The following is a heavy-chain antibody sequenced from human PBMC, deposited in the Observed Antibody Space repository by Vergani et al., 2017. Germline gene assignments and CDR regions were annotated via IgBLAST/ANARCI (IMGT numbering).Heavy chain of an antibody. Sequence: QVQLVQSGAEVKKPGASVKVSCKASGYTFTSYYMHWVRQAPGQGLEWRGIINPSVGSTSYAQKFQGRVTMTRDTSTSTVNMELSSLRSEDTAVYSCASDSAVITMVRGVIGWFDPWGQGTLVTVSS. CDR2: INPSVGST. D-gene: IGHD3-10*01. V-gene: IGHV1-46*03. J-gene: IGHJ5*02. CDR3: ASDSAVITMVRGVIGWFDP. CDR1: GYTFTSYY.